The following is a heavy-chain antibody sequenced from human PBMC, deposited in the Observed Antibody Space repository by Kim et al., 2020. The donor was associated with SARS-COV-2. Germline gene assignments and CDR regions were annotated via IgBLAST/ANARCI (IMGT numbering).Heavy chain of an antibody. V-gene: IGHV4-34*01. J-gene: IGHJ4*02. Sequence: SETLSPTCAVYGGSFSGYYWSWIRQPPGKGLEWIGEINHSGSTNYNPSLKSRVTISVDTSKNQFSLKLSSVTAADTAVYYCARGSAMVRGVISLDYWGQGTLVTVSS. CDR2: INHSGST. D-gene: IGHD3-10*01. CDR3: ARGSAMVRGVISLDY. CDR1: GGSFSGYY.